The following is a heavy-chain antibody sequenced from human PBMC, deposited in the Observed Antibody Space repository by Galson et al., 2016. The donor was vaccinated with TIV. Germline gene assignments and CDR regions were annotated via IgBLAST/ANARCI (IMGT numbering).Heavy chain of an antibody. CDR2: IFYTGNT. CDR1: GGSISHYY. CDR3: ARDKSRRGCFDP. J-gene: IGHJ5*02. Sequence: SETLSLTCTVSGGSISHYYWTWIRQTPGKGLEWIGYIFYTGNTDYNPSLKSRVAISVDTSKNQFSLKLYSVTAADTAIYYCARDKSRRGCFDPWGQGSLVTVSS. V-gene: IGHV4-59*01.